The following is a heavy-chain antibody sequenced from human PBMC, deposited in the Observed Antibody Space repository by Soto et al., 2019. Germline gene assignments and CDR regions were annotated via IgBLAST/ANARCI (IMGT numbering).Heavy chain of an antibody. CDR1: GGSISVYY. CDR3: ERGVGSSPPRY. CDR2: IYDSGSP. J-gene: IGHJ4*02. Sequence: SETLSLTCTISGGSISVYYWSWIRQSPGQGLEWIGYIYDSGSPYYNPSLKTRVTISADTSKNQISLKLTSATAADTAVYFCERGVGSSPPRYWGRGTLVTVSS. V-gene: IGHV4-59*01. D-gene: IGHD3-9*01.